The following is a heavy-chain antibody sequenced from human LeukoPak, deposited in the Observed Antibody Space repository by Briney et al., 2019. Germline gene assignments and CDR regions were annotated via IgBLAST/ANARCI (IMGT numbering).Heavy chain of an antibody. Sequence: PSETLSLTCTVSGGSISSYYWSWIRQPPGKGLEWIGYIYTSGSTNYNPSLKSRVTISVDTSKNQFSLKLSSVTAADTAVYYCARSGVVEWPDNWFDPWGQGTLVTVSS. CDR2: IYTSGST. CDR1: GGSISSYY. CDR3: ARSGVVEWPDNWFDP. J-gene: IGHJ5*02. V-gene: IGHV4-4*09. D-gene: IGHD3-3*01.